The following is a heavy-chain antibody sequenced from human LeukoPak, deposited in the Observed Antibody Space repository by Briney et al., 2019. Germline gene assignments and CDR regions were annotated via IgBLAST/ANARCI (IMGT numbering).Heavy chain of an antibody. CDR3: ARDRNGPGYSREFDF. D-gene: IGHD6-13*01. V-gene: IGHV1-2*02. CDR2: INPDTGGT. J-gene: IGHJ4*02. CDR1: GGTFTNYA. Sequence: ASVKLSCKASGGTFTNYAINWVRQAPGQGLEWMGWINPDTGGTTYAQKFQGRVTMTSDTSISTAYMELSRLRSDDTAEYYCARDRNGPGYSREFDFWGQGTLVTVSS.